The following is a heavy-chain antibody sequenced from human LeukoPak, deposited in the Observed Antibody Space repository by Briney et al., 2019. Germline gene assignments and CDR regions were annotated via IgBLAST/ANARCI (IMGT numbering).Heavy chain of an antibody. CDR1: GDSVSGYSGT. CDR3: AMQYSGKLDF. J-gene: IGHJ4*02. D-gene: IGHD5-12*01. CDR2: TYYRSKWYN. V-gene: IGHV6-1*01. Sequence: SQTLSLTCAISGDSVSGYSGTWNWIRQSPSRGLEWLGRTYYRSKWYNDYALSVKGRITIIPDTSKNQFSLQLNSVTPEDTAVYYCAMQYSGKLDFWGQGTLVTVSS.